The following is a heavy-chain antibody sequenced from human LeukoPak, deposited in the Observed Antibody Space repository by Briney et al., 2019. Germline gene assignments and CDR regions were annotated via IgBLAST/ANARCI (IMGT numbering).Heavy chain of an antibody. J-gene: IGHJ5*02. Sequence: PSETLSLTCSVSGGSISSSNYYWSWIRQPPGKGLEWIGEINDSGSTNYNPSLKSRVTISVDTSKNQFSLKLSSVTAADTAVYYCARDLVVVAATDWFDPWGQGTLVTVSS. V-gene: IGHV4-39*07. D-gene: IGHD2-15*01. CDR3: ARDLVVVAATDWFDP. CDR1: GGSISSSNYY. CDR2: INDSGST.